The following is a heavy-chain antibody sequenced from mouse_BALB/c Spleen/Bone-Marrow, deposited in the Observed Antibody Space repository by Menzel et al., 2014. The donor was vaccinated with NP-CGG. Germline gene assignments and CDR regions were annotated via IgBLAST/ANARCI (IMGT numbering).Heavy chain of an antibody. CDR3: TTLARNNFDY. J-gene: IGHJ2*01. V-gene: IGHV1-5*01. CDR2: IHPGNSDT. D-gene: IGHD3-1*01. Sequence: EVQRVESGTVLARPGAAVKMSCKASGYTFSNYWMHWIKQRPGQGLEWIGTIHPGNSDTTYNQKFKGKAKLTAVTSTSSAYMELSSLTNDDAAVYYCTTLARNNFDYWGQGTTLTVSS. CDR1: GYTFSNYW.